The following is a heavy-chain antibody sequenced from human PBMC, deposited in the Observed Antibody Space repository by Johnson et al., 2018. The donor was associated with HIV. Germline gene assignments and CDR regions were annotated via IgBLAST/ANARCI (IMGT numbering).Heavy chain of an antibody. D-gene: IGHD2-8*01. J-gene: IGHJ3*02. Sequence: VQLVESGGGLIQPGGSLRLSCAASGFTVSSNYMSWVRQAPGKGLEWVSGINWNGGSTGYADSVKGRFTISRDNAKNSLYLQMNSLRAEDTALYYCARDILYTDTAFDIWGQGTMVTVSS. CDR2: INWNGGST. CDR3: ARDILYTDTAFDI. CDR1: GFTVSSNY. V-gene: IGHV3-20*04.